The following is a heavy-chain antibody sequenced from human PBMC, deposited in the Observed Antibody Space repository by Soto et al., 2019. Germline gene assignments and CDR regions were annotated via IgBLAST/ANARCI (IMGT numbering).Heavy chain of an antibody. CDR3: ARVRREYDNSGPVDY. J-gene: IGHJ4*02. CDR2: IYSGGIT. V-gene: IGHV4-30-2*01. CDR1: GGSISSGDYS. Sequence: SETLSLTCAVSGGSISSGDYSWNWIRQPPGKGLECIGYIYSGGITYYNPSLQSRVTMSVDRSRNQFSLKLNSVTAADTAVYYCARVRREYDNSGPVDYWGQGTLVTVS. D-gene: IGHD3-22*01.